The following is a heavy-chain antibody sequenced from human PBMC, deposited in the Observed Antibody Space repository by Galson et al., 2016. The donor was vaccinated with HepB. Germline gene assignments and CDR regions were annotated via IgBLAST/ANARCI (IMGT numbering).Heavy chain of an antibody. D-gene: IGHD3-16*01. CDR1: GFSVSSNY. CDR2: IYSGGST. Sequence: SLRLSCAASGFSVSSNYMSWVRQAPGKGLEGGSVIYSGGSTRYADSVKGRFTISRDTSKNTLYLQMNSLRAEDTAVYYCASAPTLGYWGQGTLVTVSS. CDR3: ASAPTLGY. V-gene: IGHV3-53*01. J-gene: IGHJ4*02.